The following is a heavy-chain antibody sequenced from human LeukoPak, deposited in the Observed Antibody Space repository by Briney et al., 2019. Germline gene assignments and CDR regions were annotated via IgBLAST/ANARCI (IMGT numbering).Heavy chain of an antibody. D-gene: IGHD3-10*02. CDR2: ISSSSSYI. CDR3: ALYLGSGSPRPYFDY. V-gene: IGHV3-21*01. CDR1: GFTFGSYS. Sequence: GGSLRLSCAASGFTFGSYSMNWVRQAPGKGLEWVSSISSSSSYIYYADSVKGRFTISRDNAKNSLYLQMNSLRAEDTAVYYCALYLGSGSPRPYFDYWGQGTLVTVSS. J-gene: IGHJ4*02.